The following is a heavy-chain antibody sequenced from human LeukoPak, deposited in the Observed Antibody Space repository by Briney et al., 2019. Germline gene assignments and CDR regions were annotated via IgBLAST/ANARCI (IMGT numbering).Heavy chain of an antibody. J-gene: IGHJ5*02. CDR3: ARAPFYCSSTSCFFDP. Sequence: ASVKVSCKASGYTFTSYGISWVRQAPGQGLEWMGWISAYNGNTNYAQKLQGRVTMTTDTSTSTAYMELRSLRSDDTAVYYCARAPFYCSSTSCFFDPRGQGTLVTVSS. D-gene: IGHD2-2*01. CDR1: GYTFTSYG. CDR2: ISAYNGNT. V-gene: IGHV1-18*01.